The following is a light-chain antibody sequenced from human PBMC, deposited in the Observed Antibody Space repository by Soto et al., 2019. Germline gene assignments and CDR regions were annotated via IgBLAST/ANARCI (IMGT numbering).Light chain of an antibody. CDR2: GAS. V-gene: IGKV3-20*01. J-gene: IGKJ1*01. Sequence: EFVLTQSPGTLSLSPGERATLSCRASQSVSSSYLAWYQQKPGQAPRLLIYGASSRATGIPDRFSGSGSGTDFTLTISRLEPEDFAVYYCQQYDSSLWTFGQGTKVDIK. CDR1: QSVSSSY. CDR3: QQYDSSLWT.